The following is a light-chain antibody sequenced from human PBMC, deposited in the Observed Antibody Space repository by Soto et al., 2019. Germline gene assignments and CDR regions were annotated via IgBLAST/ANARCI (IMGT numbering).Light chain of an antibody. V-gene: IGLV1-44*01. J-gene: IGLJ1*01. CDR1: SSNIGRNT. CDR2: SND. CDR3: AAWDDSQNGLV. Sequence: QPVLTQPPSASGTPGQRVTISCSGSSSNIGRNTVDWYQHLPGTAPKLLISSNDQRPSGVPDRFSGSKSGTSASLAISGLQSEDEADYYCAAWDDSQNGLVFGTGTKLTVL.